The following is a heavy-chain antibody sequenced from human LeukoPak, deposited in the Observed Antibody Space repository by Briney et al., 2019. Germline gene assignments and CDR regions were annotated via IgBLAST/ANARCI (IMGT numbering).Heavy chain of an antibody. V-gene: IGHV3-48*01. Sequence: PGGSLRLSCAASGFTFSSYEMNWVRQAPGKGLEWVSYISSSSSAIYYADSVKGRFTISRDNAKNSLYLQMNSLRAEDTAVYYCAKDLYYYGSGSYYPFDYWGQGTLVTVSS. J-gene: IGHJ4*02. CDR3: AKDLYYYGSGSYYPFDY. CDR2: ISSSSSAI. CDR1: GFTFSSYE. D-gene: IGHD3-10*01.